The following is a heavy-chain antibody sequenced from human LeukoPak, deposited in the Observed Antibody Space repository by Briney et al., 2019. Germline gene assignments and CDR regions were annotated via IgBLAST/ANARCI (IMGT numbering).Heavy chain of an antibody. CDR3: ARGHQNYDFWSGYRILDY. V-gene: IGHV3-23*01. Sequence: GGSLRLSCAASGFTFSSYAMSWVRQAPGKGLEWVSAISGSGGSTYYADSVKGRFTISRDNAKNSLYLQMNSLRAEDTAVYYCARGHQNYDFWSGYRILDYWGQGTLVTVSS. D-gene: IGHD3-3*01. CDR2: ISGSGGST. CDR1: GFTFSSYA. J-gene: IGHJ4*02.